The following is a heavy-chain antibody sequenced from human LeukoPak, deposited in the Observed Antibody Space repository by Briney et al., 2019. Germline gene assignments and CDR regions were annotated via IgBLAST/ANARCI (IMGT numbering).Heavy chain of an antibody. D-gene: IGHD5-24*01. CDR3: ARRGINRASRDGYNFYYYYMDV. V-gene: IGHV3-33*01. J-gene: IGHJ6*03. CDR1: GFTFSSYG. Sequence: PGRSLRLSCAASGFTFSSYGMHWVRQAPGKGLEWVAVIWYDGSNKYYADSVKGRFTISRDNSKNTLYLQMNSLRAEDTAVYYCARRGINRASRDGYNFYYYYMDVWGKGTTVTVSS. CDR2: IWYDGSNK.